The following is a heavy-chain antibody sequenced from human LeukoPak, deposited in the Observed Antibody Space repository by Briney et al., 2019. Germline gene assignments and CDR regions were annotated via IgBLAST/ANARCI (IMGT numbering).Heavy chain of an antibody. J-gene: IGHJ4*02. CDR3: ANWRGVVAPRFEY. D-gene: IGHD2-15*01. CDR2: ISGSGGST. CDR1: GFTFSSYA. V-gene: IGHV3-23*01. Sequence: PGGSLRLSCAASGFTFSSYAMNCVRQAPGKGLECGSGISGSGGSTYYADSVRGRFTISRDNTKNTLYLQMNSRRGEDTAVYYCANWRGVVAPRFEYWGQGTLVTVSS.